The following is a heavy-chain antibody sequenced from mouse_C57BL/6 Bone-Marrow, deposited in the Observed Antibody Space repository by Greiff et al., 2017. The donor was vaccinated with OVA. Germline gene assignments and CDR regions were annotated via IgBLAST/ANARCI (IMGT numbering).Heavy chain of an antibody. J-gene: IGHJ4*01. V-gene: IGHV5-9-1*02. Sequence: EVQGVESGEGLVKPGGSLKLSCAASGFTFSSYAMSWVRQTPEKRLEWVAYISSGGDYIYYADTVKGRFTISRDNARNTLYLQMSSLKSEDTAMYYCTRFITTVVAYYAMDYGGQGTSVTVSS. CDR1: GFTFSSYA. CDR2: ISSGGDYI. CDR3: TRFITTVVAYYAMDY. D-gene: IGHD1-1*01.